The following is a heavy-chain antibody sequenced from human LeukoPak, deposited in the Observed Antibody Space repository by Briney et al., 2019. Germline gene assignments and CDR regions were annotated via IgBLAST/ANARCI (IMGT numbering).Heavy chain of an antibody. CDR3: AKDELELRGNYFDY. CDR2: ISYDGSNK. D-gene: IGHD1-7*01. J-gene: IGHJ4*02. CDR1: GFTFSSYG. Sequence: PGRSPRLSCAASGFTFSSYGMHWVRQAPGKGLEWVAVISYDGSNKYYADSVKGRFTISRDNSKNTLYLQMNSLRAEDTAVYYCAKDELELRGNYFDYWGQGTLVTVSS. V-gene: IGHV3-30*18.